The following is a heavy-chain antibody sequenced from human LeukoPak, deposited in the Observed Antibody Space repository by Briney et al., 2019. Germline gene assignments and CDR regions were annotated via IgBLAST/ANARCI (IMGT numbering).Heavy chain of an antibody. CDR2: INAGNGNT. J-gene: IGHJ3*02. CDR3: AREGLLLERAFDI. CDR1: GYTFIIYA. V-gene: IGHV1-3*01. D-gene: IGHD1-26*01. Sequence: ASVKVSCKASGYTFIIYAMHWVRQAPGQRLEWMGWINAGNGNTKYSQKFQGRVTITRDTSASTAYMELSSLRSEDTAVYYCAREGLLLERAFDIWGQGTMVTVSS.